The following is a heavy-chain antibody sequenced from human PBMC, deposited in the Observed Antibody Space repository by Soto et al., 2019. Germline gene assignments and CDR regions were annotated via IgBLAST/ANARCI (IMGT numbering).Heavy chain of an antibody. Sequence: GGSLRLSCAASGFTFSIYGMTWVRQAPGKGLQWVSAITGSGATTYYADSVKGRFTISRDNSENTLYLQMNSLRAEDTGVYYCAKYWSGYYSDYWGQGTLVTVYS. CDR1: GFTFSIYG. CDR2: ITGSGATT. CDR3: AKYWSGYYSDY. D-gene: IGHD3-3*01. V-gene: IGHV3-23*01. J-gene: IGHJ4*02.